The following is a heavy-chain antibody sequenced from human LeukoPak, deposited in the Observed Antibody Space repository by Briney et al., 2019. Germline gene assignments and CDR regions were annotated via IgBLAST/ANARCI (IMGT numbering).Heavy chain of an antibody. D-gene: IGHD6-13*01. Sequence: SETLSLTCAVYGGSFSGYYWSWIRQPPGKGLDWIGEINHSGSTNYNPSLKSRVTISVDTSKNQFSLKLSSVTAADTAVYYCARGAAAGNTYYYYYGMDVWGQGTTVTVSS. CDR1: GGSFSGYY. CDR3: ARGAAAGNTYYYYYGMDV. J-gene: IGHJ6*02. V-gene: IGHV4-34*01. CDR2: INHSGST.